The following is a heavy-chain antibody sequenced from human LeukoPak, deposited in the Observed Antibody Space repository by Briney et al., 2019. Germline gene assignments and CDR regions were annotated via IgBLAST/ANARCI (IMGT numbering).Heavy chain of an antibody. J-gene: IGHJ4*02. Sequence: ASVKVSCKASGGTFSSYAISWVRQAPGQGLEWMGRIIPILGIANYAQKFQGRVTITADKSTSTAYMELSSLRSEDTAVYYCAKEILTGYTLFDYWGQGTLVTVSS. D-gene: IGHD3-9*01. CDR2: IIPILGIA. CDR3: AKEILTGYTLFDY. V-gene: IGHV1-69*04. CDR1: GGTFSSYA.